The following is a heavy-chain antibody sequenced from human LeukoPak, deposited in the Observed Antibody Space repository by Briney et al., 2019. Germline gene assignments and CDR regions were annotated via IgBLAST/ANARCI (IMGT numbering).Heavy chain of an antibody. V-gene: IGHV4-39*01. CDR1: GGSISSSSYY. J-gene: IGHJ4*02. CDR2: VYYSGST. Sequence: PSETLSLTCTVSGGSISSSSYYWGWIRQPPGKGLEWIGSVYYSGSTYYNASLKSRVTISVDTSKNQISLKMTSVTAADTAMYYCARHSRASGSCLDYWGQGTLATVSS. D-gene: IGHD1-26*01. CDR3: ARHSRASGSCLDY.